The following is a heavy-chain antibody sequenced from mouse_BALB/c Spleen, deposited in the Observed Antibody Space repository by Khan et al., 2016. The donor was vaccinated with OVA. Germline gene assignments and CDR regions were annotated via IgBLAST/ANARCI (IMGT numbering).Heavy chain of an antibody. Sequence: QVQLQQSGAELVRPGASVKLSCKTSGYIFTSYWIHWVKQRSGQGLEWIARIYPGTDNAYYNENLKDKATLTADKSSSTAYMQLSSLRSEDSAVYFGAREEALYYFDYWGQGTTLTVSS. V-gene: IGHV1S132*01. J-gene: IGHJ2*01. CDR1: GYIFTSYW. CDR2: IYPGTDNA. CDR3: AREEALYYFDY. D-gene: IGHD3-2*02.